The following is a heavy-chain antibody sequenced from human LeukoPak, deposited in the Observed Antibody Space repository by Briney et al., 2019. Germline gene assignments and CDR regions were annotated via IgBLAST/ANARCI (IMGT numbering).Heavy chain of an antibody. J-gene: IGHJ4*02. CDR1: GFTFRRYA. Sequence: GGSLRLSCAASGFTFRRYAMSWVRQAPGKGLEWVSAISGSGGSTYYADSVKGRFTISRDNSKNTLYLQMNSLRDEDTAVYYCARDGSAGTLMRFDYWGQGTLGTVSS. D-gene: IGHD6-13*01. CDR3: ARDGSAGTLMRFDY. V-gene: IGHV3-23*01. CDR2: ISGSGGST.